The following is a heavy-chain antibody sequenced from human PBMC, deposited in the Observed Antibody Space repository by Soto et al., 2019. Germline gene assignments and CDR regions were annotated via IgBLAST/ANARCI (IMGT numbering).Heavy chain of an antibody. V-gene: IGHV3-30-3*01. CDR3: ARGDYYDSSGYYGLDY. Sequence: GGSLRLSCAASGFTFSSYAMHWVRQAPGKGLEWVAVISYDGSNKYYADSVKGRFTISRDNSKNTLYLQMNSLRAEDTAVYYCARGDYYDSSGYYGLDYWGQGTLVTVS. CDR1: GFTFSSYA. J-gene: IGHJ4*02. D-gene: IGHD3-22*01. CDR2: ISYDGSNK.